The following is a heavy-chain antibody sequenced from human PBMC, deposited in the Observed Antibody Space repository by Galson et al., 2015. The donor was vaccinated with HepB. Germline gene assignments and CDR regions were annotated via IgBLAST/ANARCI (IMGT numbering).Heavy chain of an antibody. V-gene: IGHV3-23*01. J-gene: IGHJ2*01. CDR2: ISDNGGTT. CDR1: GFTFSSLA. D-gene: IGHD3-10*01. Sequence: SLRLSCAASGFTFSSLALSWVRQAPGKGLEWVSLISDNGGTTDYTDSVKGRFTISRNKSKNTLSLQMTGRRAEDTATYYCARHRGGGGRAYYSFDLWGRGTLVSVSS. CDR3: ARHRGGGGRAYYSFDL.